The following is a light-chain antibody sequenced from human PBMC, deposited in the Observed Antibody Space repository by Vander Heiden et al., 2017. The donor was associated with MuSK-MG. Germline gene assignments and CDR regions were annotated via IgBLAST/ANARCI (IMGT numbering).Light chain of an antibody. CDR1: QSISSY. J-gene: IGKJ2*01. CDR3: QQWYITRPST. CDR2: AAS. V-gene: IGKV1-39*01. Sequence: DIQMTQSPSSLSASVGDRVTITCRASQSISSYLNWYQQKPGKAPKLLIYAASSLQSGVPSRLSGSGSGTDFTLTISSRQPEDFATSYCQQWYITRPSTFVKGTKMKIK.